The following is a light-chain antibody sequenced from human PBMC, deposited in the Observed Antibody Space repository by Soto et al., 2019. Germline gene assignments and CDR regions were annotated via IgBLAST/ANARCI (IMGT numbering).Light chain of an antibody. CDR3: QHYDNSPPFT. V-gene: IGKV3-20*01. CDR1: QSLSKSH. Sequence: EIVLTQSPGTLSLSPGERATLSCRASQSLSKSHLAWYQQKPGQSPRLLIYDASSRATGIADRFSGSGSGTDLTLTISRLEPEDFAVYFCQHYDNSPPFTFGQGTKLEIK. CDR2: DAS. J-gene: IGKJ2*01.